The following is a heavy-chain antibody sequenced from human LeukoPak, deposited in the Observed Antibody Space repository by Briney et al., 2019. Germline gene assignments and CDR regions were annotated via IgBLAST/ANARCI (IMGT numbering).Heavy chain of an antibody. Sequence: GGSLRLSCAASGFTFSSFTMNWVRQAPGKGLEWVSSISSRSSYIYYADSVKGRFTISRDNAKNSLYLQMNSLRAEDTAVCYCARGLIAVAGDDAFDIWGQGTMVTVSS. CDR2: ISSRSSYI. CDR1: GFTFSSFT. CDR3: ARGLIAVAGDDAFDI. V-gene: IGHV3-21*01. D-gene: IGHD6-19*01. J-gene: IGHJ3*02.